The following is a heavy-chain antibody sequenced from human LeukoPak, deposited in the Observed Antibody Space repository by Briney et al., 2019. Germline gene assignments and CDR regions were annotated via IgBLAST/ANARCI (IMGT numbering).Heavy chain of an antibody. CDR2: INHSGST. Sequence: SETLSLTCAVYGGSFSGYYWSWIRQPPGKGLEWIGEINHSGSTNYNPSLKSRVTISVDTSKNQFSLKLSSVTAADTAVYYCASSANYDFWSGYYPFDYWGQGTLVTVSS. J-gene: IGHJ4*02. V-gene: IGHV4-34*01. D-gene: IGHD3-3*01. CDR1: GGSFSGYY. CDR3: ASSANYDFWSGYYPFDY.